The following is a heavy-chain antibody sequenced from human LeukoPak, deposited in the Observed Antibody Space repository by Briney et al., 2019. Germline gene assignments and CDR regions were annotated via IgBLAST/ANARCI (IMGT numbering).Heavy chain of an antibody. CDR2: INHRGST. D-gene: IGHD1-26*01. V-gene: IGHV4-34*01. Sequence: PGGSLRLSCAASGFTFSNYWMSWIRQPPGKGLEWIGEINHRGSTNYNPSLKSRVTISVDTSKNQFSLKLSSVTAADTAVYYCARSVGRPAFDYWGQGTLVTVSS. CDR1: GFTFSNYW. CDR3: ARSVGRPAFDY. J-gene: IGHJ4*02.